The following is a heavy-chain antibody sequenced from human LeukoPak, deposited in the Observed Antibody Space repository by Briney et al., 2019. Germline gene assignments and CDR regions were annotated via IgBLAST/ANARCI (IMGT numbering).Heavy chain of an antibody. J-gene: IGHJ3*02. V-gene: IGHV3-48*03. CDR3: ARAGFGELLVAAFDI. CDR1: GFTFSSYE. Sequence: GGSLRLSCAASGFTFSSYEMNWVRQAPGKGLEWVSYISSSGSTIYYADSVKGRFTISRDNAKNSLYLQMNSLRVEDTAVYYCARAGFGELLVAAFDIWGQGTMVTVSS. CDR2: ISSSGSTI. D-gene: IGHD1-26*01.